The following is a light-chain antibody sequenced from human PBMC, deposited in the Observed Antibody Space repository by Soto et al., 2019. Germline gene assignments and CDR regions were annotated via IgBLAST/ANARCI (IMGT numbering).Light chain of an antibody. CDR2: DVS. CDR3: SSNTTTNPRQIF. V-gene: IGLV2-14*01. Sequence: QSVLTQPASVSGSPGQSITISCTGTSSDVGGYNYVSWYQQHPGKAPKFMVYDVSNRPSGVSNRFSGSKSGNTASLTISGLQAEDEANNYCSSNTTTNPRQIFFGTGTKVPVL. CDR1: SSDVGGYNY. J-gene: IGLJ1*01.